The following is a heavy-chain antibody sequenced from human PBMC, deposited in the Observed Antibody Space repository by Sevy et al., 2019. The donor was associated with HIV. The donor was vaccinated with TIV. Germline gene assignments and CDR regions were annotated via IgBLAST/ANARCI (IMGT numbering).Heavy chain of an antibody. CDR2: ISYDGSNK. J-gene: IGHJ4*02. CDR3: ASSSSTLYFDY. V-gene: IGHV3-30-3*01. Sequence: GGSLRLSCAASGFTFSSYAMHWVRQAPGKGLEWEAVISYDGSNKYYADSVKRRFTISRDNSKNTLYLQMNSLRAEDTAVYYCASSSSTLYFDYWGQGTLVTVSS. CDR1: GFTFSSYA. D-gene: IGHD2-2*01.